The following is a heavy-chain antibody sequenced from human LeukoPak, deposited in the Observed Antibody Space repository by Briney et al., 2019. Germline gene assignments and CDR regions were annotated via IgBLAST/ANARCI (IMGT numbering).Heavy chain of an antibody. D-gene: IGHD2/OR15-2a*01. CDR2: IYYSGST. J-gene: IGHJ5*02. V-gene: IGHV4-59*01. CDR3: ARNIGWFDP. CDR1: GGSISSYY. Sequence: PSETLSLTCTVSGGSISSYYWSWIRQPPGKGLEWIGYIYYSGSTNYNPSLKGRVTISLDTSKNKFSLKLSSVTAADTAVYYCARNIGWFDPWGQGTLVTVSS.